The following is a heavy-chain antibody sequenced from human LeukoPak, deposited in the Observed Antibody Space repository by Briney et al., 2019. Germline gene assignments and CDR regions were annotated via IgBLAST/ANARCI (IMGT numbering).Heavy chain of an antibody. J-gene: IGHJ4*02. CDR2: IKQDGSEK. D-gene: IGHD3-10*01. CDR3: AKGNNMVRGVIIDF. V-gene: IGHV3-7*01. Sequence: GGSLRLSCAASGFTFSSYWMSWVRQAPGKGLEWVANIKQDGSEKYYVDSVKSRFTISRDNAKNSLYLQMNSLRAEDTAVDYCAKGNNMVRGVIIDFWGQGTLVTVSS. CDR1: GFTFSSYW.